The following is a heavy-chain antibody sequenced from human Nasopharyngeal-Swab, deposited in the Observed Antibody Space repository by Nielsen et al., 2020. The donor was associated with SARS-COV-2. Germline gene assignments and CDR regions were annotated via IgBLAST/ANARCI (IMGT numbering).Heavy chain of an antibody. CDR3: ARDDGLLPSRYYYGMDV. V-gene: IGHV3-48*02. J-gene: IGHJ6*02. Sequence: GGSLRLSCAASGFTFSSYSMNWVRQAPGKGLEWVSYISSSSSSTIYYADSVKGRFTISRDNAKNSLYLQMNSLRDEDTAVYYCARDDGLLPSRYYYGMDVWGQGTTVTVSS. CDR1: GFTFSSYS. CDR2: ISSSSSSTI. D-gene: IGHD2-15*01.